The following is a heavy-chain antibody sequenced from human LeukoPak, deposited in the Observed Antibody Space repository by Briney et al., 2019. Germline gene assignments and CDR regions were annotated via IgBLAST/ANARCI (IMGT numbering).Heavy chain of an antibody. Sequence: GGSLRLSCAASGFTFSSYGMHWVRQAPGKGLEWVAFIRYDGSNKYYADSVKGRFTISRDNSKNTLYLQMNSLRAEDTAVYYCAKDPSYYDFWSGSHSGYFDLWGRGALVTVSS. CDR3: AKDPSYYDFWSGSHSGYFDL. J-gene: IGHJ2*01. CDR2: IRYDGSNK. CDR1: GFTFSSYG. V-gene: IGHV3-30*02. D-gene: IGHD3-3*01.